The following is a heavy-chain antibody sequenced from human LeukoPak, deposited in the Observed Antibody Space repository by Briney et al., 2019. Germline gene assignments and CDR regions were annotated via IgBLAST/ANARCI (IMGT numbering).Heavy chain of an antibody. D-gene: IGHD3-10*01. CDR2: ISYDGSNK. V-gene: IGHV3-30*18. Sequence: GGSLRLSCAASGFTFSSYGMHWVRQAPGKGLEWVAVISYDGSNKYYADSVKGRFTISRDNSKNTLYLQMNSLRAEDTAVYYCAKDTLEGITMVREPYFDYWGQGTLVTVSS. CDR3: AKDTLEGITMVREPYFDY. J-gene: IGHJ4*02. CDR1: GFTFSSYG.